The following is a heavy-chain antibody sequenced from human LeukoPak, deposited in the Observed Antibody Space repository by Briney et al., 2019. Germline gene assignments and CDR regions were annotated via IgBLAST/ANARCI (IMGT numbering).Heavy chain of an antibody. CDR3: ARSGHLGEFDY. D-gene: IGHD3-16*01. J-gene: IGHJ4*02. CDR2: IIPILGIA. V-gene: IGHV1-69*02. CDR1: GGTFSSYT. Sequence: SVKVSCKASGGTFSSYTISWVRQAPGQGLEWMGRIIPILGIANYAQKFQGRVTITADKSTSTAYMELSSLRSDDTAVYYCARSGHLGEFDYWGQGTLVTVSS.